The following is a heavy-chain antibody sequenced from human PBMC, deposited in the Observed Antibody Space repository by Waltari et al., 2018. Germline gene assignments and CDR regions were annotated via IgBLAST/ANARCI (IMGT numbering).Heavy chain of an antibody. D-gene: IGHD6-6*01. Sequence: DVQLVESGGGLVKLGGSLRLSCAVSGFSVTNAWTGWVRQAPGKGLVWVGRIKSRTDGGTTDYATPVKGRFSISRDESQNTLYLQMNSLKTEDTAFYHCTTDRGIGPRPLFDSWGQGTLVTVSS. V-gene: IGHV3-15*01. CDR3: TTDRGIGPRPLFDS. J-gene: IGHJ4*02. CDR2: IKSRTDGGTT. CDR1: GFSVTNAW.